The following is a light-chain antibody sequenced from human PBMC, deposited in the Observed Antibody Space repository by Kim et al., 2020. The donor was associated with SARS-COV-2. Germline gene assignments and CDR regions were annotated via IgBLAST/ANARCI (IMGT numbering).Light chain of an antibody. CDR1: QTLSPPP. CDR3: HQYGSSPPT. Sequence: LSPGERATLSRRASQTLSPPPVAWSQQKPGQAPRLVIYGASSRATGIPDRFSGSGSGTDFTLTISRLEPEDFAVYHCHQYGSSPPTFGQGTKLEIK. CDR2: GAS. J-gene: IGKJ2*01. V-gene: IGKV3-20*01.